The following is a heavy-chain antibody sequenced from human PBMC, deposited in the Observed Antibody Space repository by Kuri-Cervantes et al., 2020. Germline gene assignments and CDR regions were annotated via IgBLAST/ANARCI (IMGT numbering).Heavy chain of an antibody. CDR2: IKPDGSER. CDR1: RFTFSSYW. V-gene: IGHV3-7*03. CDR3: AKAGHYGDNNAFDI. Sequence: GGSLRLSCAASRFTFSSYWMSWVRQAPGKGLEWVANIKPDGSERYYVDSVKGRFTISRDNAKNSLYLQMNSLRAEDTALYYCAKAGHYGDNNAFDIWGQGTMVTVSS. J-gene: IGHJ3*02. D-gene: IGHD4-17*01.